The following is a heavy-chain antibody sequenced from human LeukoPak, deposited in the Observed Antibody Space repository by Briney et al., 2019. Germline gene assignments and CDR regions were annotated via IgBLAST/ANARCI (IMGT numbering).Heavy chain of an antibody. D-gene: IGHD1-26*01. J-gene: IGHJ2*01. CDR2: IKQDGSES. CDR1: RFTFSSYW. CDR3: ARDRWGLLGSYWYFDL. V-gene: IGHV3-7*01. Sequence: GGSLRLSCAASRFTFSSYWMAWVRQAPGKGRQWVANIKQDGSESYYVDSVKGRFTISRDNAKNSLYLQMNSRRGEDTAVYYCARDRWGLLGSYWYFDLWGRGTLVTVSS.